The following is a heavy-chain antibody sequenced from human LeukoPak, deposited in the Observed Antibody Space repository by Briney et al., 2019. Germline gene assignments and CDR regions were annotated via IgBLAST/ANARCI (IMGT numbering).Heavy chain of an antibody. J-gene: IGHJ5*02. Sequence: ASVKVSCKASGYTFTSYCLHWVRQAPGQGLEWMGIINPTGGSTSYAQNFQGRVTMTEDTSTDTAYMELSSLRSEDTATYYCVTVTGNYPNWFDPWGQGTLVTVSS. CDR3: VTVTGNYPNWFDP. CDR1: GYTFTSYC. D-gene: IGHD3-16*02. V-gene: IGHV1-46*01. CDR2: INPTGGST.